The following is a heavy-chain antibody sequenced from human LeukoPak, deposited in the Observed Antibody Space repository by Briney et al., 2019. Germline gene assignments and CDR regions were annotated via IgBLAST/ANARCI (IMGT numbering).Heavy chain of an antibody. V-gene: IGHV1-69*05. J-gene: IGHJ4*02. CDR1: GGTFSSYA. CDR3: ARVSDSYGAFDY. D-gene: IGHD5-18*01. Sequence: SVKVPCKASGGTFSSYAISWVRQAPGQGLEWMGGIIPIFGTANYAQKFQGRVTITTDESTSTAYMELSSLRSEDTAVYYCARVSDSYGAFDYWGQGTLVTVSS. CDR2: IIPIFGTA.